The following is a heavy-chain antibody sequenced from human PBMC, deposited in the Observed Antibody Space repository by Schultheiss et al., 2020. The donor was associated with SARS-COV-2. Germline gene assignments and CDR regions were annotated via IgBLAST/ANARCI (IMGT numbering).Heavy chain of an antibody. CDR3: ARDLYYDSSGYGVY. CDR2: ISAGGGST. D-gene: IGHD3-22*01. Sequence: GGSLRLSCAASGFTFSSNDMNWVRQTPGKGLEWVSTISAGGGSTYYADSVKGRFTISRDDSKNTLYLQMHSLRAEDTAVYYCARDLYYDSSGYGVYWGQGTLVTVSS. V-gene: IGHV3-23*01. J-gene: IGHJ4*02. CDR1: GFTFSSND.